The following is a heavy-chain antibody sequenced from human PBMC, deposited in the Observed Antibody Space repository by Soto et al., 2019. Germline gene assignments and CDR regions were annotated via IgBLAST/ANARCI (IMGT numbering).Heavy chain of an antibody. CDR3: AKDPLGGPVAAPFFDS. CDR1: GFNFDDYA. D-gene: IGHD6-19*01. Sequence: EVQLVESGGDLVQPGRSLRLSCVASGFNFDDYAMHWVRQAPGKGLEWVSGITWNSGNSGYADSVRGRFTISRDNAKKSLYQKMDGLGREDPALYYWAKDPLGGPVAAPFFDSRGQGALVTVSS. J-gene: IGHJ4*02. V-gene: IGHV3-9*01. CDR2: ITWNSGNS.